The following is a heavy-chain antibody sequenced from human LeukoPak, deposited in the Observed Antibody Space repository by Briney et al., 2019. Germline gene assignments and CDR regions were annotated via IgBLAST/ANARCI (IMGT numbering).Heavy chain of an antibody. CDR2: ISPSGDST. CDR3: ARDLTVKADWFDP. D-gene: IGHD4-17*01. J-gene: IGHJ5*02. V-gene: IGHV3-23*01. CDR1: GFTFNNYA. Sequence: GGSLRLSCAASGFTFNNYAMNWVRQAPGKGLEWVSHISPSGDSTYYADSVKGRFTISRDNSKNTLYLQMNSLRAEDTAVYYCARDLTVKADWFDPWGQGTLVTVSS.